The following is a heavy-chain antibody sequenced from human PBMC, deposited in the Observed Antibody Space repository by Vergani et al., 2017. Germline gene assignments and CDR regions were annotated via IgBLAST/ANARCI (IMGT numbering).Heavy chain of an antibody. CDR3: ARETTYGSVSYSSFGGMDV. Sequence: QVQLQESGPGMVKPSETLSLTCTVSGGSISSYYWRWIRQPPGKGLEWVGYIYYSGSTNYNPPLKSRVTITVDTSKNPFSLKLSAVAAADTAVYYCARETTYGSVSYSSFGGMDVWGQGSTVTVSS. D-gene: IGHD3-10*01. V-gene: IGHV4-59*01. CDR2: IYYSGST. CDR1: GGSISSYY. J-gene: IGHJ6*02.